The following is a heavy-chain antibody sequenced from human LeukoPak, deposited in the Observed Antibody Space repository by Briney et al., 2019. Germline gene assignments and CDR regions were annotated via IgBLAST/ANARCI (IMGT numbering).Heavy chain of an antibody. CDR1: GFTFSSYW. V-gene: IGHV3-7*01. CDR2: IKQDGSEK. CDR3: LGDIRHNNWFDP. Sequence: PGGSLRLSCAASGFTFSSYWMSWVRQAPGKGLEWVANIKQDGSEKYYVDSVKGRFTISRDNAKNSLYLQMNSLRAEDTAVYYYLGDIRHNNWFDPWGQGTLVTVSS. J-gene: IGHJ5*02. D-gene: IGHD2-21*02.